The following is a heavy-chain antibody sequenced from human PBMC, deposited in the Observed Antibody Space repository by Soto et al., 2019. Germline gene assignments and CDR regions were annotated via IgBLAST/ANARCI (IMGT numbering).Heavy chain of an antibody. D-gene: IGHD6-19*01. CDR3: ARDGSGWYFRYYGMDV. CDR1: GFTFSSYA. CDR2: ISYDGSNK. Sequence: GGSLRLSCAASGFTFSSYAMHWVRQAPGKGLEWVAVISYDGSNKYYADSVKGRFTISRDNSKNTLYLQMNSLRAEDTAVYYCARDGSGWYFRYYGMDVWGQGTTVTVSS. V-gene: IGHV3-30-3*01. J-gene: IGHJ6*02.